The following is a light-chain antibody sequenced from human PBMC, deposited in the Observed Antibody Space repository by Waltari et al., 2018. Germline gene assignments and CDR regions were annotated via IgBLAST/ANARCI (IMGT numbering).Light chain of an antibody. J-gene: IGLJ2*01. V-gene: IGLV3-25*03. CDR2: KDS. Sequence: SYDLTQPPSVSVSPGQTARNPCSADALPQQYAYWYQQRPGQAPILVIYKDSERPSGIPERFAGSSSGTTVTLTISGVQAEDEADYYCQSADSSGTYVVFGGGTKLTIL. CDR3: QSADSSGTYVV. CDR1: ALPQQY.